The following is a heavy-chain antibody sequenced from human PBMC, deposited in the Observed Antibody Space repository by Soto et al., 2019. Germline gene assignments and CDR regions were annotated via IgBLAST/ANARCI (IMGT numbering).Heavy chain of an antibody. Sequence: QVQLVQSGAEVKKPGASVKVSCKASGYTFTSYDINWVRQATGQGLEWMGWMNPNSGNTGYAQKFQGRVTITADESTSTAYMELSSLRSEDTAVYYCARGMGLGGWSITWFDPWGQGTLVTVSS. CDR2: MNPNSGNT. CDR3: ARGMGLGGWSITWFDP. V-gene: IGHV1-8*01. CDR1: GYTFTSYD. D-gene: IGHD6-19*01. J-gene: IGHJ5*02.